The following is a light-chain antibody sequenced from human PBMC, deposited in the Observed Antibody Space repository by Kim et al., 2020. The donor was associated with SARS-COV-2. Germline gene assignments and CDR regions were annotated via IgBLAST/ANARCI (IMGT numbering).Light chain of an antibody. CDR1: SANIGAAYD. CDR3: QSYDSSLSGV. Sequence: GQKVTISCTCSSANIGAAYDVQWYQQLPGTAPKLLIFGSNNRPSGVPDRFSGSKSGTSASLAITGLQAEDEADYYCQSYDSSLSGVFGGGTQLTVL. CDR2: GSN. J-gene: IGLJ3*02. V-gene: IGLV1-40*01.